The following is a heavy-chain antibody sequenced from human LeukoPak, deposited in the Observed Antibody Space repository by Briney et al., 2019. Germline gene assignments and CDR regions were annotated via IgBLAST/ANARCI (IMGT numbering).Heavy chain of an antibody. D-gene: IGHD2-2*01. J-gene: IGHJ4*02. CDR2: MNPNSGNT. CDR3: ARGKMTVPAAMMDFDY. V-gene: IGHV1-8*01. CDR1: GYTFTSYD. Sequence: ASVKVSCKASGYTFTSYDINWVRQATGQGLEWMGWMNPNSGNTGYAQKFQGRVTMTADTSTSTAYMELRSLRSDDTAVSYCARGKMTVPAAMMDFDYWGQGTLVTVSS.